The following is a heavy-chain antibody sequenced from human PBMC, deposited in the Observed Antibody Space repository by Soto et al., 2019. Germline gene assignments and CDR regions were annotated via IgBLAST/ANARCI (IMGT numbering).Heavy chain of an antibody. Sequence: EVQLVQSGAEVKKPGESLKISCKGSGYSFTSYWIGWVRQMPGKGLEWMGIIYPGDSDTRYSPSFQGQVTISADKSISTAYLQLSSLKASDTAMYYCAGGGVRGVITRTRDYYGMDVWGQGTTVTISS. CDR1: GYSFTSYW. V-gene: IGHV5-51*01. CDR3: AGGGVRGVITRTRDYYGMDV. D-gene: IGHD3-10*01. CDR2: IYPGDSDT. J-gene: IGHJ6*02.